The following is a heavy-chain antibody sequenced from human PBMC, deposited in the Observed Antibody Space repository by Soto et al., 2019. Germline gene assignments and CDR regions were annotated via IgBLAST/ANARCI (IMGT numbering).Heavy chain of an antibody. Sequence: QLQLQESGPGLVKPSETLSLTCTVSGDSISSSNYYWGWIRQPPGKGLEWIGSMHYSGNTYYNPSLKNRVTITVDTSKNQFSLKLSSVTAADTAVYDCARTGYYDSSGYWRSPFDIWGQGTMVTVS. CDR2: MHYSGNT. V-gene: IGHV4-39*01. D-gene: IGHD3-22*01. J-gene: IGHJ3*02. CDR3: ARTGYYDSSGYWRSPFDI. CDR1: GDSISSSNYY.